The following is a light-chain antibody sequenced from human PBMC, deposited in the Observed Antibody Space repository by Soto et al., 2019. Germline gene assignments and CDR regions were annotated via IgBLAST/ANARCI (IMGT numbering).Light chain of an antibody. CDR3: LQGNTYPYT. CDR2: GAS. CDR1: RGINND. J-gene: IGKJ1*01. V-gene: IGKV1-17*03. Sequence: DIQMTQSPSAMSASVGDRVTITCRASRGINNDLAWFQQKPGKAPKCLIYGASKLQSGVPSRFSGSASGTAFTLTINGLQPEDFATYYCLQGNTYPYTFGQGTRVEVK.